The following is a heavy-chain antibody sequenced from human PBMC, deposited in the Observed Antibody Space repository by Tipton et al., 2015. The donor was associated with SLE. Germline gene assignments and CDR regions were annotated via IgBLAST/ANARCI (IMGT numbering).Heavy chain of an antibody. Sequence: GSLRPSCAASGFTDSDNYMSWVRQAPGKGLEWVSIIYSGDNTYHADSVKGRFTISSDNSKNTVYLQMNSLRADDTAVYFCATDITTTYRFDYWGQGTLVTVSS. V-gene: IGHV3-53*05. J-gene: IGHJ4*02. D-gene: IGHD1-20*01. CDR3: ATDITTTYRFDY. CDR1: GFTDSDNY. CDR2: IYSGDNT.